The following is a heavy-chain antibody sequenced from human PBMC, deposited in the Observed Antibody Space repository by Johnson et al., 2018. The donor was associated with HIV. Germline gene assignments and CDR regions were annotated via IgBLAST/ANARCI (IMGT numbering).Heavy chain of an antibody. CDR2: ISFDGSHK. J-gene: IGHJ3*02. V-gene: IGHV3-33*01. Sequence: VQLVESGGGVVQPGGSLRLSCAASGFTFSSYGMHWVRQAPGKGLEWVAVISFDGSHKYYTDSVKGLSTISRDNSNNTLYLQMNSLRAEDTAVYYCASLSSSGAFDIWGQGTMVTVSS. CDR3: ASLSSSGAFDI. D-gene: IGHD6-6*01. CDR1: GFTFSSYG.